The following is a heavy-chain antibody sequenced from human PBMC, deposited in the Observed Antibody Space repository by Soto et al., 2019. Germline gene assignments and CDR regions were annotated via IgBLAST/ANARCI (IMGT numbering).Heavy chain of an antibody. CDR1: GGSISSGGYY. V-gene: IGHV4-31*03. CDR3: ARDLGDYGGWFDP. Sequence: SETLSLTCTVSGGSISSGGYYWSWIRQHPGKGLEWIGYIYYSGSTYYNPSLKSRVTISVDTSKNQFSLKLSPVTAADTAVYYCARDLGDYGGWFDPWGQGTLVTVSS. D-gene: IGHD4-17*01. J-gene: IGHJ5*02. CDR2: IYYSGST.